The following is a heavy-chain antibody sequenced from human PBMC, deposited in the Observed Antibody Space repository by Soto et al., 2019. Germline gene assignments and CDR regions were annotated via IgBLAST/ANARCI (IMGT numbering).Heavy chain of an antibody. CDR2: AYYRSQWYY. D-gene: IGHD2-21*02. J-gene: IGHJ6*02. Sequence: QVQLQQSGPGLVKPSQTLSLTCAISGDSVSSNSAAWNWIRQSPSRGLDWLGRAYYRSQWYYDSAVSVRSRITVIPDTSKNQFSLQLSSVTPEDTAVYFCTKQKGDSRTYNGMDVWGQGTTVIVSS. CDR3: TKQKGDSRTYNGMDV. CDR1: GDSVSSNSAA. V-gene: IGHV6-1*01.